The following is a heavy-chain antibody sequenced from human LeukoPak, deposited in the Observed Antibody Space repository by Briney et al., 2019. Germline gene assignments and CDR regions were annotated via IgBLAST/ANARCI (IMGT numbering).Heavy chain of an antibody. D-gene: IGHD5-18*01. CDR3: TRDGVRVVYSYGPNQYYFDY. J-gene: IGHJ4*02. CDR1: GFTFSSYA. Sequence: PGGSLRLSCAASGFTFSSYAMSWVRQAPGKGLEWVGFIRSKAYGGTTEYAASVKGRFTISRDDSKSIAYLQMNSLKTEDTAVYYCTRDGVRVVYSYGPNQYYFDYWGQGTLVTVSS. CDR2: IRSKAYGGTT. V-gene: IGHV3-49*04.